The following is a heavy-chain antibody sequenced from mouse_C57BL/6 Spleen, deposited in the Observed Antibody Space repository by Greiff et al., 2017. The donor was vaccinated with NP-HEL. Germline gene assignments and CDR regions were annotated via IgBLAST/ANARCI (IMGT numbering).Heavy chain of an antibody. Sequence: QVQLQQPGAELVMPGASVKLSCKASGYTFTSYWMHWVKQRPGQGLEWIGEIDPSDSYTNYNQKFKGKSTLTVDKSSSTAYMQLSSLTSEDSAVYYCARRADGNYDYAMDYWGQGTSVTVSS. V-gene: IGHV1-69*01. D-gene: IGHD2-1*01. CDR3: ARRADGNYDYAMDY. CDR2: IDPSDSYT. CDR1: GYTFTSYW. J-gene: IGHJ4*01.